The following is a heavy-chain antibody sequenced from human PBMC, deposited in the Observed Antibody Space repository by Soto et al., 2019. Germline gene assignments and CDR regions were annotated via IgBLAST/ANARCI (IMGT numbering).Heavy chain of an antibody. J-gene: IGHJ3*02. CDR1: GGTFSSYA. Sequence: QVQLVQSGAEVKKPGSSVKVSCKASGGTFSSYAISWVRQAPGQGLEWMGGLIPIFGTANYAQKFQARVTITADESTSTAYMELSSLSSEDTAVYYCARARDLYYYDRSGYYDPRAHAFDIWGQGTMVTVSS. D-gene: IGHD3-22*01. V-gene: IGHV1-69*01. CDR3: ARARDLYYYDRSGYYDPRAHAFDI. CDR2: LIPIFGTA.